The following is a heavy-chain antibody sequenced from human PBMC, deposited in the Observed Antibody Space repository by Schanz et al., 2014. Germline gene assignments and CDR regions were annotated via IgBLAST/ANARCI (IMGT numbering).Heavy chain of an antibody. CDR2: IIPIHGIV. V-gene: IGHV1-69*02. D-gene: IGHD2-2*01. Sequence: QVQLVQSGAEVKKPGSSMKVSCKASGGTFSTYPINWLRQAPGQGLEWMGRIIPIHGIVNYAQRFQDRVTITADKSTSTAYMELSSLRYEDTALYYCARGTMPGTFDIWGQGTMVTVSS. CDR3: ARGTMPGTFDI. CDR1: GGTFSTYP. J-gene: IGHJ3*02.